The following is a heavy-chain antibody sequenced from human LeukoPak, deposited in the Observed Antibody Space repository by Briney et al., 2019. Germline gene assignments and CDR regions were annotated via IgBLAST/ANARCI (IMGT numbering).Heavy chain of an antibody. CDR2: INPNSGGT. CDR3: ARDIAYSYGNDY. CDR1: GYTFTGYY. Sequence: GASVKVSCKASGYTFTGYYMHWVRQAPGQGLEWMGWINPNSGGTNYAQKFQGGVTMTRDTSISTAYMELSRLRSDDTAVYYCARDIAYSYGNDYWGQGTLVTVSS. D-gene: IGHD5-18*01. J-gene: IGHJ4*02. V-gene: IGHV1-2*02.